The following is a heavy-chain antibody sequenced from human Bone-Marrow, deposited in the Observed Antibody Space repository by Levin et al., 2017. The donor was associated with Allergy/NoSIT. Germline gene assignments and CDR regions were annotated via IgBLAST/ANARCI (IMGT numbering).Heavy chain of an antibody. CDR2: IHSDGRGP. Sequence: PGGSLRLSCAASGFTFTSSWMHWVRQAPGKGLVWVSRIHSDGRGPSYADSVQGRFTISRDSAKNTVYLQMNSLRAEDTAVYYCARDPGSASHDWYFDLWGRGTLVTVSS. V-gene: IGHV3-74*01. J-gene: IGHJ2*01. CDR3: ARDPGSASHDWYFDL. D-gene: IGHD6-19*01. CDR1: GFTFTSSW.